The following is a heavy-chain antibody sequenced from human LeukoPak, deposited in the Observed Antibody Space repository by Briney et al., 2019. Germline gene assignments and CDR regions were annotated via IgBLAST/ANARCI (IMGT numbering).Heavy chain of an antibody. Sequence: SETLSLTCTVSGYSISSGFYWGWIRQPPGKGLEWIGSIYHSGSTYYNPSLKSRVTISVDTSKNQFSLKLSSVTAADTAVYYCERAVWDDRSRRSSTSCYIKRADYWGQGTLVTVSS. CDR1: GYSISSGFY. CDR2: IYHSGST. J-gene: IGHJ4*02. CDR3: ERAVWDDRSRRSSTSCYIKRADY. V-gene: IGHV4-38-2*02. D-gene: IGHD2-2*02.